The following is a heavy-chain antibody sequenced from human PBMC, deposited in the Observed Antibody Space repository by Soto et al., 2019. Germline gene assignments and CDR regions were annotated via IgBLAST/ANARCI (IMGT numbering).Heavy chain of an antibody. CDR3: ARVAY. V-gene: IGHV3-21*01. J-gene: IGHJ4*02. CDR2: ISSASSET. Sequence: GGSLRLSXEASGFTFSRVSMNWVRQAPGKGLEWVASISSASSETWYADSVKGRFIISRDNAQNSLFLQMNTLRPEDSAIYYCARVAYWGPGTQVTVSS. CDR1: GFTFSRVS.